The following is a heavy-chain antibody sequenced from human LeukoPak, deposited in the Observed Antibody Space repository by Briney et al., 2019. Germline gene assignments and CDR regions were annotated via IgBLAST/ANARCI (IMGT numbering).Heavy chain of an antibody. CDR2: INWNGGST. CDR3: ARGSPDSSGYHWHYYYYYYMDV. V-gene: IGHV3-20*04. D-gene: IGHD3-22*01. CDR1: GFTFDDYG. Sequence: PGGSLRLSCAASGFTFDDYGMSWVRQAPGKGLEWVSGINWNGGSTGYADSVKGRFTISRDNAKNSLYLQMNSLRAEDTALYYCARGSPDSSGYHWHYYYYYYMDVWGKGTTVTVSS. J-gene: IGHJ6*03.